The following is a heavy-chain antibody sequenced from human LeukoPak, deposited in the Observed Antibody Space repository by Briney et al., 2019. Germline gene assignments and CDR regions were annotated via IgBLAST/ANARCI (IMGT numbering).Heavy chain of an antibody. Sequence: GGSLRLSCAASGFTFSSYAMSWVRQAPGKGLEWVSAISGSGGSTYYADSVKGRFTISRDNSKNTLYLQMNSLRAEDTAAYYCAKDLSPNYGGNSGFDYWGQGTLVTVSS. CDR2: ISGSGGST. J-gene: IGHJ4*02. CDR3: AKDLSPNYGGNSGFDY. V-gene: IGHV3-23*01. CDR1: GFTFSSYA. D-gene: IGHD4-23*01.